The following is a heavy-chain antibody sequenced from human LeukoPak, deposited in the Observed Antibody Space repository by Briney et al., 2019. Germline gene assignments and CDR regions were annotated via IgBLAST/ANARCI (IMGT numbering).Heavy chain of an antibody. V-gene: IGHV4-59*08. CDR3: ARQAKDTRRYSGSCPPDY. CDR2: IYYSGST. J-gene: IGHJ4*02. CDR1: GGSISSYY. D-gene: IGHD1-26*01. Sequence: SETLSLTCTVSGGSISSYYWSWIRHPPGKGLGWIGYIYYSGSTNYNPPLKSRVTISVDTSKNQFSLKLSSVTAADTAVYYCARQAKDTRRYSGSCPPDYWGQGTLVTVSS.